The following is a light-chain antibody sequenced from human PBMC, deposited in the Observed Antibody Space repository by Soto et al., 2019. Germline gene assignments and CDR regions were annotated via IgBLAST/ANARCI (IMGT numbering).Light chain of an antibody. Sequence: QSVLPQTPSVSGTPGQTVTISCSGSSSNIGRNYVYWYQQLPGAAPKLLMYSHNIRPSGVPDRFSASTSGTSASLVISGLRSEDEADYHCATWDDDVSGVVFCGGTKLTVL. J-gene: IGLJ2*01. CDR1: SSNIGRNY. CDR2: SHN. V-gene: IGLV1-47*02. CDR3: ATWDDDVSGVV.